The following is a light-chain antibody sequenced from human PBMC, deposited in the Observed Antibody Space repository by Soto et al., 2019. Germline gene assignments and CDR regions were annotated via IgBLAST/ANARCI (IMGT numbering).Light chain of an antibody. J-gene: IGKJ1*01. CDR2: DAS. CDR1: QSIGRW. CDR3: LQHNTYPWT. V-gene: IGKV1-5*01. Sequence: DIQMTQSPSTLSAFVGDRVTITCRASQSIGRWLAWYQQKPGKAPKLLIYDASSLDSEVPLRFSGSGSGTEFALTISSLQPEDFATYYCLQHNTYPWTFGQGTKVDIK.